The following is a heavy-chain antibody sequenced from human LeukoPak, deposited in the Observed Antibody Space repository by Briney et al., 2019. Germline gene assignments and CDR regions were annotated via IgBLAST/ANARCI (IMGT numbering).Heavy chain of an antibody. Sequence: GGSLRLSCAASGFTFSSYEMNWVRQAPGKGLEWVSYISSSGSTIYYADSVKGRFTISRDNAKNSLYLQMNSLRAEDTAVYYCARLGTYYYDSSGYSSDYWGQGTLVTVSS. CDR3: ARLGTYYYDSSGYSSDY. V-gene: IGHV3-48*03. CDR1: GFTFSSYE. D-gene: IGHD3-22*01. J-gene: IGHJ4*02. CDR2: ISSSGSTI.